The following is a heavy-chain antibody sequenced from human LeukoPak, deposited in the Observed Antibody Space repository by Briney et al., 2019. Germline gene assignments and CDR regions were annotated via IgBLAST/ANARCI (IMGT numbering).Heavy chain of an antibody. V-gene: IGHV4-34*01. CDR3: ARDLLTGYYFRYYFDY. CDR2: INHSGST. Sequence: PSETLSLTCAVYGGSFSGYYWSWIRQPPGKGLEWIGEINHSGSTNYNPSLKSRVTISVDTSKNQFSLKLSSVTAADTAVYYCARDLLTGYYFRYYFDYWGQGTLVTVSS. J-gene: IGHJ4*02. CDR1: GGSFSGYY. D-gene: IGHD3-9*01.